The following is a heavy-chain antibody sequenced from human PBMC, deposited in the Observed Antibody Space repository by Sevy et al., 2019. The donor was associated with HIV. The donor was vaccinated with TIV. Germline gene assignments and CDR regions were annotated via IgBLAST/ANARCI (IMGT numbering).Heavy chain of an antibody. J-gene: IGHJ4*02. CDR1: GFTFSSYS. V-gene: IGHV3-21*01. CDR3: ARATRVVRGAFDY. Sequence: GVSLRLSCAASGFTFSSYSMNWVRQAPGKGLEWVSSISSSSSYIYYADSVKGRFTISRDNAKNSLYLQMNSLRAEDTAVYYCARATRVVRGAFDYWGQGTLVTVSS. CDR2: ISSSSSYI. D-gene: IGHD3-10*01.